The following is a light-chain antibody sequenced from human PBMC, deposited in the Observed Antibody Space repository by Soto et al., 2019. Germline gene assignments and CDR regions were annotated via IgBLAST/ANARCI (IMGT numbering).Light chain of an antibody. CDR3: QQRSNWHPT. Sequence: DIQMTQSPSTLSASVGDRVTITCRASQSISSWLAWYQQKPGKAPKLLIYKASSLESGVPSRFSGSGSGTEFTLTISSLQPDDFAVYYCQQRSNWHPTFGGGTKVEIK. V-gene: IGKV1-5*03. J-gene: IGKJ4*01. CDR1: QSISSW. CDR2: KAS.